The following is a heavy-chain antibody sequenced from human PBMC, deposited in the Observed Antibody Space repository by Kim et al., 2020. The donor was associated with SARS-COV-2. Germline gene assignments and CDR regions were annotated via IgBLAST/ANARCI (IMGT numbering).Heavy chain of an antibody. V-gene: IGHV3-30*03. CDR3: ALQDTGDYYYYYGMDV. CDR2: ISYDGSNK. D-gene: IGHD7-27*01. Sequence: GGSLRLSCAASGFTFSSYGMHWVRQAPGKGLGWVAVISYDGSNKYYADSVKGRFTISRDNSKNTLYLQMNSLRAEDTAVYYCALQDTGDYYYYYGMDVWGQGTTVTVSS. CDR1: GFTFSSYG. J-gene: IGHJ6*02.